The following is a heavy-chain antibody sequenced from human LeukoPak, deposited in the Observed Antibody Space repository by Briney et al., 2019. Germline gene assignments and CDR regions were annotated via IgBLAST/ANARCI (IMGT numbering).Heavy chain of an antibody. J-gene: IGHJ5*01. CDR2: IYTSGST. V-gene: IGHV4-61*02. CDR3: ALGSSSWYWFDS. CDR1: GGSISSGSYY. Sequence: PSETLSLTCTVSGGSISSGSYYWSWIRQPAGKGLEWIGRIYTSGSTNYNPSLKSRVTISVDTSKNQFSLKLSSVTAADTAVYYCALGSSSWYWFDSWGQGTLVTVSS. D-gene: IGHD6-13*01.